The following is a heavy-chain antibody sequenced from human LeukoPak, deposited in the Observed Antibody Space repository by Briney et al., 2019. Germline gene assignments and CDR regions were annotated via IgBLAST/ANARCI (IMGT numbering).Heavy chain of an antibody. CDR2: IWYDGSNK. Sequence: GGSLRLSCAASGFTFSSYGMHWVRQAPGKGLEGVAVIWYDGSNKYYADSVKGRFTISRDNSKNTLYLQMNSLRAEDTAVYYCAREAYSSGWYYTSRRGAFDIWGQGTMVTVSS. CDR1: GFTFSSYG. J-gene: IGHJ3*02. CDR3: AREAYSSGWYYTSRRGAFDI. D-gene: IGHD6-19*01. V-gene: IGHV3-33*01.